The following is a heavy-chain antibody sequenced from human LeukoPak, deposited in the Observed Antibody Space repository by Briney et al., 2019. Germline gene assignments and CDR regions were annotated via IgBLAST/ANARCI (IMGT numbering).Heavy chain of an antibody. D-gene: IGHD3-16*01. CDR1: GFTFSNYG. CDR3: AKYDYGFRN. CDR2: ISYDGSNK. J-gene: IGHJ4*02. V-gene: IGHV3-30*18. Sequence: HPGGSLRLSCAASGFTFSNYGMHWVRQAPGKGLEWVAVISYDGSNKYHADSVKGRFTISRDNSKNTLYLQMNSLRVDDTALYYCAKYDYGFRNWGQGNLVTVSS.